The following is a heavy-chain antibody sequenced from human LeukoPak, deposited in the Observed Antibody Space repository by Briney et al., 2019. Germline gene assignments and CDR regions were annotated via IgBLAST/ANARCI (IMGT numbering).Heavy chain of an antibody. CDR1: GFTFSSYS. D-gene: IGHD1-26*01. CDR2: IGSSSSTI. J-gene: IGHJ4*02. CDR3: ARGVGPYYFDY. V-gene: IGHV3-48*01. Sequence: GGSLRLSCAASGFTFSSYSMNWVRQAPGKGLEWVSYIGSSSSTIYYADSAKGRFTISRDNAKNSLYLQMNSLRAEDTAVYYCARGVGPYYFDYWGQGTLVTVSS.